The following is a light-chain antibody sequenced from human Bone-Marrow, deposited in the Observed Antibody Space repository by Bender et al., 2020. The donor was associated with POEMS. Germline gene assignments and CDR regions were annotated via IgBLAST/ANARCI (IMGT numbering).Light chain of an antibody. V-gene: IGLV3-21*02. CDR3: QAWDTSSVV. CDR1: NIRSES. J-gene: IGLJ2*01. CDR2: DDS. Sequence: SFGLTQPPSVSVAPGQTARITCGIDNIRSESVHWYQQRPGQAPVLVVYDDSDRPSGIPERFSGSNSGNIATLTISGTQALDDADYYCQAWDTSSVVFGGGTKLTDL.